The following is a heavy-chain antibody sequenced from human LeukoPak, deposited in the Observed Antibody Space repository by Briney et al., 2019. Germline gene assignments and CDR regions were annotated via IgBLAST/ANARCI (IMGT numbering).Heavy chain of an antibody. D-gene: IGHD1-26*01. CDR1: GFTFSGHA. Sequence: GGSLRFSCAASGFTFSGHAIHWVRQAPGKGLEWVAAISYDGSDKYYSESVKGRSTISRDNSNDMVYLLMDNLGAEDTAVYFCAREPRDYSGGWFDPWGQGTLVTVSS. J-gene: IGHJ5*02. V-gene: IGHV3-30-3*01. CDR3: AREPRDYSGGWFDP. CDR2: ISYDGSDK.